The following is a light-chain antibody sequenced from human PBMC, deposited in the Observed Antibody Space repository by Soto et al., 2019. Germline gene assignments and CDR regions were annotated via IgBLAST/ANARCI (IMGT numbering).Light chain of an antibody. CDR2: DVS. V-gene: IGKV1-5*01. CDR1: QSIGDS. J-gene: IGKJ1*01. CDR3: QQYNGYSRT. Sequence: DIQMTQSPSXLSXSVGDRVTITCRASQSIGDSLAWYQQKPGKAPYLLISDVSSLERGVPSRFSGSGSGTEFTLTISSMQPDDFATFYCQQYNGYSRTFGQGTKVDIK.